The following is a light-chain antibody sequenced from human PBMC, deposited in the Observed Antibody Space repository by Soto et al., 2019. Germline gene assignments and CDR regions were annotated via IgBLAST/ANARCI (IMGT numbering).Light chain of an antibody. CDR3: LHYDTYSGT. Sequence: DIQMTQSPSTLSASVGDRVTITCRASQNIITWLAWYQQKPGKAHKLLIYTASSLESGVPSRFSGSGSGTEFTLTISSLQPEDFATYYCLHYDTYSGTFGPGTKVDVK. CDR2: TAS. J-gene: IGKJ3*01. V-gene: IGKV1-5*03. CDR1: QNIITW.